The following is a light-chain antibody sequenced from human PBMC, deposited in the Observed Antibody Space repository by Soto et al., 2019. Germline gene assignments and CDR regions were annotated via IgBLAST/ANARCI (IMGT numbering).Light chain of an antibody. J-gene: IGLJ3*02. V-gene: IGLV1-51*01. CDR2: DNN. CDR1: SSNLGNNY. Sequence: QSVLTQPPSVSAAPGRTVTISCTGSSSNLGNNYVSWYQHLPGTAPKLLIYDNNNRPSGIPDRFSGSKSGTSATLGITGLQPWDEADYYCGAWDTSLSAVVFGGGTKLTVL. CDR3: GAWDTSLSAVV.